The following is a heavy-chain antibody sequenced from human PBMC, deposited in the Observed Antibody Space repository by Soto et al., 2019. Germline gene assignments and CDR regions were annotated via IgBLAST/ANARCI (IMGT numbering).Heavy chain of an antibody. J-gene: IGHJ4*02. CDR3: AKDLRRLLAAAGTRGAFDY. V-gene: IGHV3-30*18. CDR1: GFTFSSYG. Sequence: QVQLVESGGGVVQPGRSLRLSCAASGFTFSSYGMHWVRQAPGKGLEWVAVISYDGSNKYYADSVKGRFTISRDNSKNTLYLQMNSLRAEDTAVYYCAKDLRRLLAAAGTRGAFDYWGQGTLVTVSS. CDR2: ISYDGSNK. D-gene: IGHD6-13*01.